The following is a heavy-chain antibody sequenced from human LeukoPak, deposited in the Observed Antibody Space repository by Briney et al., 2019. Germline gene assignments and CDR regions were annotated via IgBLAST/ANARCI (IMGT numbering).Heavy chain of an antibody. CDR1: GDSVYSNNTS. J-gene: IGHJ6*03. V-gene: IGHV6-1*01. Sequence: SKTLTLTCSISGDSVYSNNTSWSWIIQSPSRGLEWLGRTYYRSKWFNDYAVSVKSRITINPDTSKNQFSLQLNSVTPEDTAVYYCARGAYMDVWGKGTTVTVSS. CDR2: TYYRSKWFN. CDR3: ARGAYMDV.